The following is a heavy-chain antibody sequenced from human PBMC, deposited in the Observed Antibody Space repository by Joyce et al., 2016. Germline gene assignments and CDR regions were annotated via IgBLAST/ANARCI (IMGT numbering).Heavy chain of an antibody. D-gene: IGHD2-15*01. J-gene: IGHJ4*02. Sequence: EVQVVESGGGLVQPGGSLRLSCAASGLSFSYHTMSWVRQAPGKGLEWVASLKEDGSEIHYVDSVKGRFTISRDNAKISLYLQMNSLRVEDTAVYYCARGGMHYFDYWGQGTLVTASS. CDR3: ARGGMHYFDY. CDR2: LKEDGSEI. CDR1: GLSFSYHT. V-gene: IGHV3-7*03.